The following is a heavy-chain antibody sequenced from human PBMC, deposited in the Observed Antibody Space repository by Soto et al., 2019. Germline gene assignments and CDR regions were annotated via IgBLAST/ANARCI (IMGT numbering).Heavy chain of an antibody. D-gene: IGHD1-26*01. CDR3: SRRLKLGADYYGMDV. Sequence: PSQTLPLTCAISGDSVSSTSAAWNWIRQSPSRGLEWLGRTFYRSKWYYDYAVSVKSRITINPDTSKNQFSLQLNSVTPEDTAVYYCSRRLKLGADYYGMDVWGQGTTVTVSS. CDR1: GDSVSSTSAA. J-gene: IGHJ6*02. V-gene: IGHV6-1*01. CDR2: TFYRSKWYY.